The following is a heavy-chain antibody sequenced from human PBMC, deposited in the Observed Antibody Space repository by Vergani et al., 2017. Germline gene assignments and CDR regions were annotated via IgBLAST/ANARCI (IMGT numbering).Heavy chain of an antibody. V-gene: IGHV1-46*01. CDR2: INPSGGST. CDR3: ASSDXPGYCSSTSCPDHYYYYGMDV. J-gene: IGHJ6*02. D-gene: IGHD2-2*03. Sequence: QVQLVQSGAEVKKPGASVKVSCKASGYTFTSYYMHWVRQAPGQGLEWMGIINPSGGSTSYAQKFQGRVTMTRDTSTSTVYMELSSLRSEDTAVYYCASSDXPGYCSSTSCPDHYYYYGMDVWGQGTLVTVSS. CDR1: GYTFTSYY.